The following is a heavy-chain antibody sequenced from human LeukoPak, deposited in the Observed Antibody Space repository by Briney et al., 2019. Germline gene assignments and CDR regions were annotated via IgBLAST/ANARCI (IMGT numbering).Heavy chain of an antibody. V-gene: IGHV1-18*01. CDR1: GYTFTTYG. J-gene: IGHJ6*03. Sequence: VASVKVSCKASGYTFTTYGISWVRQAPGQGLEWMGYIITYNGNTNYVQKLQGRVTMTTDTSTSTAYLELRSLRSDDTAVYYCARVHVLRYFDWLPSYYYYYYYMDVWGKGTTVTISS. CDR3: ARVHVLRYFDWLPSYYYYYYYMDV. D-gene: IGHD3-9*01. CDR2: IITYNGNT.